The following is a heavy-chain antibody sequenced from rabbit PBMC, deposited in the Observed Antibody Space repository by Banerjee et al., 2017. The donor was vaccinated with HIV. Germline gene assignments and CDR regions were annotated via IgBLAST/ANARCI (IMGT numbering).Heavy chain of an antibody. Sequence: QEQLEESGGDLVKPGASLTLTCTASGFSFSSGYYMCWVRQAPGKGLEWIGCIYTGSGSTWYASWAKGRFTITRSTSLNTMTLQLNSLTAADTATYFCARGAADSYWAPGLWGQGTLVTVS. V-gene: IGHV1S43*01. J-gene: IGHJ4*01. CDR2: IYTGSGST. CDR1: GFSFSSGYY. CDR3: ARGAADSYWAPGL. D-gene: IGHD6-1*01.